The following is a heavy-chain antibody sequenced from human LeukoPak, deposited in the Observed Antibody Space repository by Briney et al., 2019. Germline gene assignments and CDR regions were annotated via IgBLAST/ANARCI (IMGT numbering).Heavy chain of an antibody. CDR3: ASGIAAAGTNYYYGMDV. Sequence: NTSETLSLTCTVSGGSISSSSYYWGWIRQPPGKGLEWIGSIYYSGSTYYNPSLKSRVTISVDTSKNQFSLKLSSVTAADTAVYYCASGIAAAGTNYYYGMDVWAKGPRSPSP. CDR1: GGSISSSSYY. CDR2: IYYSGST. J-gene: IGHJ6*02. V-gene: IGHV4-39*01. D-gene: IGHD6-13*01.